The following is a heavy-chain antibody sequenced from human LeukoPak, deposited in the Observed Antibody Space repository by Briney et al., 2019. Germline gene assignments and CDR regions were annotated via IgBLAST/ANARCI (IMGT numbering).Heavy chain of an antibody. J-gene: IGHJ5*02. V-gene: IGHV3-21*06. CDR2: ISTGSRYI. D-gene: IGHD2-2*01. CDR1: GFTLRNYD. Sequence: GGSLRLSCAASGFTLRNYDMNWVRQAPGKGLEWVSSISTGSRYIYYTDSLRGRFTISRDDAKNTLYLQMNSLRAEDTAVYYCARADCSSSTCYLRRSWFDPWGQGTLVTVSS. CDR3: ARADCSSSTCYLRRSWFDP.